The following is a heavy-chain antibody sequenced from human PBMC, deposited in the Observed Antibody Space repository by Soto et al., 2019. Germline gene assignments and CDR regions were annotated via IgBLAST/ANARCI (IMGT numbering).Heavy chain of an antibody. CDR2: IYPGDSDT. CDR1: GYSFSNYW. D-gene: IGHD3-16*01. Sequence: GESLKISCKGSGYSFSNYWIAWVRQMPGKGLEWMGIIYPGDSDTRYSPSFQGQVTISVDKSISTAYLQWSSLKASDTAIYYCARHFYDYLDYWGRGILVTVSS. CDR3: ARHFYDYLDY. V-gene: IGHV5-51*01. J-gene: IGHJ4*02.